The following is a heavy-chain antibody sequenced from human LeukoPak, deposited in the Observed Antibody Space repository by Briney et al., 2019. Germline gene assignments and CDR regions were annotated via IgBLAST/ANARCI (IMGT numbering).Heavy chain of an antibody. Sequence: GGSLRLSCAASGFTVSSSYMSWVRQAPGKGLEWVSLIYSGGSTYYADSVKGRFTISRDNSKNTLYLQMNSLRAEDTAVYYCARDLIVGANHDAFDIWGHGTMVTVSS. CDR2: IYSGGST. CDR1: GFTVSSSY. J-gene: IGHJ3*02. CDR3: ARDLIVGANHDAFDI. D-gene: IGHD1-26*01. V-gene: IGHV3-53*01.